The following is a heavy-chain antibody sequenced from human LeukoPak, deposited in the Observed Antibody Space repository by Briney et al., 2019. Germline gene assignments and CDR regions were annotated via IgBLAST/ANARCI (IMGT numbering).Heavy chain of an antibody. V-gene: IGHV4-34*01. CDR2: ISQFGST. CDR3: ARDYGDYFDY. D-gene: IGHD4-17*01. CDR1: GGPFSGYY. J-gene: IGHJ4*02. Sequence: PSETLSLTCDVLGGPFSGYYWSWIRQPPGRRLEWIGEISQFGSTDYNPSLKSRVTISVDTSRGRFSLKVTSVTAADTAVYYCARDYGDYFDYWGQGTLVTVSS.